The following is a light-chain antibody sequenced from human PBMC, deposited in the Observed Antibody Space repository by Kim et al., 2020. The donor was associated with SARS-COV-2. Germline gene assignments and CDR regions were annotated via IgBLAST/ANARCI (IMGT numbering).Light chain of an antibody. Sequence: SVKLTCTLNSGHSSYAIAWHQQQPEKGPRYLMKVNSDGSHSKGDGIPDRFSGSSSGAERYLTISSLQSEDEADYYCQTWGTGIRVFGGGTKVTIL. CDR3: QTWGTGIRV. J-gene: IGLJ3*02. V-gene: IGLV4-69*01. CDR2: VNSDGSH. CDR1: SGHSSYA.